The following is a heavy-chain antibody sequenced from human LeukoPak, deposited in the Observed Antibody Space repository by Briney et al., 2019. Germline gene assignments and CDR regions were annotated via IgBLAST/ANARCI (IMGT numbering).Heavy chain of an antibody. CDR3: ARGPDYYDSSGYLRVDY. Sequence: SETLSLTCTVSGYSISSGYYWGWIRQPPGKGLEWIGSIYHSGSTYYNPCLKSRVTISVDTSKNQFSLNLSSVTAADTAVYYCARGPDYYDSSGYLRVDYWGQGTLVTVSS. J-gene: IGHJ4*02. CDR2: IYHSGST. V-gene: IGHV4-38-2*02. CDR1: GYSISSGYY. D-gene: IGHD3-22*01.